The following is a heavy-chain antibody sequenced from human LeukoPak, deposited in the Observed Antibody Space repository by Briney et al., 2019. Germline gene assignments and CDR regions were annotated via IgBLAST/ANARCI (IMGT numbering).Heavy chain of an antibody. CDR1: GFIFSSYA. D-gene: IGHD2-8*01. J-gene: IGHJ4*02. CDR3: AEGRSCINYVWHWDFDY. Sequence: PGGSLRLSCAASGFIFSSYAMSWVRQAPGKGLEWVSTISGSGGSTYYADSVKGRFTSSRDNSKNTVYLQMNSLRAEDTAVYYCAEGRSCINYVWHWDFDYWGQGTLVTVSS. CDR2: ISGSGGST. V-gene: IGHV3-23*01.